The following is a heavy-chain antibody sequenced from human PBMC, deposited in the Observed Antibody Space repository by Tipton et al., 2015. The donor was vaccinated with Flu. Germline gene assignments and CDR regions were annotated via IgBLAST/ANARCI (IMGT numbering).Heavy chain of an antibody. CDR1: GGSFSGYY. J-gene: IGHJ4*02. V-gene: IGHV4-34*01. CDR2: INHSGTT. D-gene: IGHD3-10*01. Sequence: TLSLTCAVYGGSFSGYYWSWIRQPPGKGLEWVGEINHSGTTNYNPSLTSRVTVSADTSKKQFSLKLTSVTAADTAVYYCARGSGSGTEMTFYVWGPGTVVTVSS. CDR3: ARGSGSGTEMTFYV.